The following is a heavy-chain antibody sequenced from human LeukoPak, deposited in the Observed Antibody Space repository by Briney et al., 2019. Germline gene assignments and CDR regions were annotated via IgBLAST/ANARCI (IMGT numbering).Heavy chain of an antibody. J-gene: IGHJ5*02. V-gene: IGHV1-46*01. CDR2: INPSGGST. CDR3: ARDSSHYYGSRSYHNWFDP. CDR1: GYTFTNYY. D-gene: IGHD3-10*01. Sequence: ASVKVSCKASGYTFTNYYFHWVRQAPGQGLEWMGIINPSGGSTSYAQKFQGRVTITADKSTSTAYMELSSLRSEDTAVYYCARDSSHYYGSRSYHNWFDPWGQGTLVTVSS.